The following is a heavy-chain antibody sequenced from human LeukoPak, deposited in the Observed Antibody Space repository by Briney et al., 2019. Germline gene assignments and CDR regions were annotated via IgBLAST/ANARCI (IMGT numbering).Heavy chain of an antibody. J-gene: IGHJ4*02. Sequence: GRSLRLSCAASGFTFSSYGMHWVRQAPGKGLEWVAVISYDGSNKYYADSVKGRFTISRDNSKNTLYLQMNSLRAEDTAVYYCAKVGRAAAGTEGEFDYXGQXXXXXXXS. CDR1: GFTFSSYG. CDR3: AKVGRAAAGTEGEFDY. V-gene: IGHV3-30*18. CDR2: ISYDGSNK. D-gene: IGHD6-13*01.